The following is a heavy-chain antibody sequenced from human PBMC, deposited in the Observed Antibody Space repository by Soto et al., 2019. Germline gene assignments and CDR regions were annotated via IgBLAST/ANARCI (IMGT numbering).Heavy chain of an antibody. CDR1: GGSFSGYY. Sequence: SETLSLTCAVYGGSFSGYYWSWIRQPPGKGLEWIGELNHSGSTNYNPSLKSRVTISVDTSKNQFSLKLSSVTAADTAVYYCARVRDYDFWSGYDGAFDIWGQGTMVTVSS. CDR2: LNHSGST. V-gene: IGHV4-34*01. CDR3: ARVRDYDFWSGYDGAFDI. J-gene: IGHJ3*02. D-gene: IGHD3-3*01.